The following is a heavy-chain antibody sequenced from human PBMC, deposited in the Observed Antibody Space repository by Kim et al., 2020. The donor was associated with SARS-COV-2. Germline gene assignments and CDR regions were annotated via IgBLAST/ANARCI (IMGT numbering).Heavy chain of an antibody. V-gene: IGHV4-39*01. Sequence: NQSHTSRITISVDPSKNPFSLKLSYVTAADTAVYYCARHANTAMVGLFDYWGQGTLVTVSS. J-gene: IGHJ4*02. CDR3: ARHANTAMVGLFDY. D-gene: IGHD5-18*01.